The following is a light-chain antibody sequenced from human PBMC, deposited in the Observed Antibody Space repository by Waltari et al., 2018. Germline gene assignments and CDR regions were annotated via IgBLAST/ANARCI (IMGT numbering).Light chain of an antibody. J-gene: IGKJ1*01. Sequence: DIQMNQSPSTLSASVGKKVTITCRASKCLSNWLPWNQQKPGKAPKVLIYKASTLESGVPSRFSGSGSGTEFTLTISSLQPDDVATYYCQQYRNLWTFGQGTKVEIK. CDR2: KAS. CDR3: QQYRNLWT. CDR1: KCLSNW. V-gene: IGKV1-5*03.